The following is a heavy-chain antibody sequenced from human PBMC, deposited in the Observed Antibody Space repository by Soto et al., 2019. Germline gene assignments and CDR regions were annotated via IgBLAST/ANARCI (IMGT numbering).Heavy chain of an antibody. CDR2: IYHSGST. D-gene: IGHD3-10*01. V-gene: IGHV4-30-2*01. Sequence: QLQLQESGSGLVKPSQTLSLTCAVSGGSISSGGYSWSWIRQPPGKGLEWIGYIYHSGSTYYNPSLNSRVTISVDRSKNQFSLTLSSVTAADTAVYYCARAIGWLGALLGGYYFDYWGQGTLVTVSS. CDR3: ARAIGWLGALLGGYYFDY. CDR1: GGSISSGGYS. J-gene: IGHJ4*02.